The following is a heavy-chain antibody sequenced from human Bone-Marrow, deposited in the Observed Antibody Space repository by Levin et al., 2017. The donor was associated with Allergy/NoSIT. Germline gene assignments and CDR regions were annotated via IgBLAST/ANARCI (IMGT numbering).Heavy chain of an antibody. CDR3: AGAIAEESWFDP. V-gene: IGHV4-38-2*02. D-gene: IGHD6-13*01. J-gene: IGHJ5*02. CDR2: IYHCGST. Sequence: SETLSLTCTVSGYSISSGYYWGWIRQPPGKGLEWIGSIYHCGSTYYNPSLKSRVTISVDTSKNQFSLKLSSVTAADTAVYYCAGAIAEESWFDPWGQGTLVTVSS. CDR1: GYSISSGYY.